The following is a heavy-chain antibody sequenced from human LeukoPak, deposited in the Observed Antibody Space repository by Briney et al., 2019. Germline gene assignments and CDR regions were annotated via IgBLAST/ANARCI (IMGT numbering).Heavy chain of an antibody. Sequence: GRSLRLSCAASGFTFSSYGMHWVRQAPGKGLEWVAVIWYDGSNKYYADSVKGRFTISRDNSKNTLYLQMNSLRAEDTAVYYCARVPGRGYSYGGFDYWGQGTLVTVSS. V-gene: IGHV3-33*01. CDR2: IWYDGSNK. D-gene: IGHD5-18*01. CDR3: ARVPGRGYSYGGFDY. J-gene: IGHJ4*02. CDR1: GFTFSSYG.